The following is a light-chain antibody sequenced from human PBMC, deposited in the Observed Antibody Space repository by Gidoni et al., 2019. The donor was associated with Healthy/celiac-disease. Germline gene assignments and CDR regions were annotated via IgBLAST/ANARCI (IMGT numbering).Light chain of an antibody. Sequence: DIKMTQSPSSLSASVGDRVTITCLASQSISSYLNWYQQKPGKAPKLLIYAASSLQSGVPSRFSGSGSGTDFTLTISSLQPEDFATYYCQQSYSPPPWTFGPGTKVEIK. CDR3: QQSYSPPPWT. CDR2: AAS. CDR1: QSISSY. V-gene: IGKV1-39*01. J-gene: IGKJ1*01.